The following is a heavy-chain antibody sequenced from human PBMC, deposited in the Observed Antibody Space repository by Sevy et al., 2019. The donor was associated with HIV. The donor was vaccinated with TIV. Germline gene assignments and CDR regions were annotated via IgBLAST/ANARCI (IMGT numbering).Heavy chain of an antibody. CDR1: GFTFSSYG. V-gene: IGHV3-33*01. D-gene: IGHD6-13*01. CDR2: IWYDGTKK. J-gene: IGHJ3*02. CDR3: ARDRVYGSSSDAFDI. Sequence: GGSLRLSCAASGFTFSSYGMHWVRQAPGKGLEWVALIWYDGTKKYYADSVKGRFTISRDNSRNTLYLQLNSLRAEETAVYYCARDRVYGSSSDAFDIWGQGTMVTVSS.